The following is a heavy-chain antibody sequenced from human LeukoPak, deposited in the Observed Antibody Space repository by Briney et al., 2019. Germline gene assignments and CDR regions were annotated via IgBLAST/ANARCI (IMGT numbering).Heavy chain of an antibody. V-gene: IGHV3-7*01. Sequence: GGSLRLSCAASGFTFSSYWMSWVRQAPGKGLEWVANIKQDGSEKYYVDSVKGRFTISRDNAKNSLYLQMNSLRAEDTAVYYCARVGISSSWYHYYYYYMDVWGKGTTVTVSS. CDR2: IKQDGSEK. CDR3: ARVGISSSWYHYYYYYMDV. CDR1: GFTFSSYW. J-gene: IGHJ6*03. D-gene: IGHD6-13*01.